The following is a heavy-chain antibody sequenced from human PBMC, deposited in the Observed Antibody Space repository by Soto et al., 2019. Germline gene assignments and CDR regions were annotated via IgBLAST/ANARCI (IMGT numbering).Heavy chain of an antibody. D-gene: IGHD3-10*01. CDR1: GYTFTSYG. CDR2: ISAYNGNT. Sequence: QVQLVQSGAEVKKPGASVKVSCKASGYTFTSYGISWVRQAPGQGLEWMGWISAYNGNTNYAQKLQGRVTMTTDTSTSTAYMELRGLRSDDTAVYYCARVFMGSGRYPKIYYYYYDMDVWGKGTTVTVSS. V-gene: IGHV1-18*01. J-gene: IGHJ6*03. CDR3: ARVFMGSGRYPKIYYYYYDMDV.